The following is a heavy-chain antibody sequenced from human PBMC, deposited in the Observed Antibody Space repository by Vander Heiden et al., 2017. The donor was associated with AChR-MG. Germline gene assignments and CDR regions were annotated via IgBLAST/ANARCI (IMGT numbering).Heavy chain of an antibody. V-gene: IGHV1-46*03. Sequence: QVQLVQSGAEVKTPGASVKVSCKASGYTFTSYSMHWVRQAPGQGLEWMGIINPSGGSTSYAQKFQGRVTMTRDTSTSTVYMELSSLRSEDTAVYYCARPGVEMATGVSRSFDIWGQGTMVTVSS. CDR1: GYTFTSYS. D-gene: IGHD5-12*01. CDR3: ARPGVEMATGVSRSFDI. J-gene: IGHJ3*02. CDR2: INPSGGST.